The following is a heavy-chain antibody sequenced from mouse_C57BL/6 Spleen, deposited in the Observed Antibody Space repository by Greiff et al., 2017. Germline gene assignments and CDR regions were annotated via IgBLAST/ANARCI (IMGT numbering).Heavy chain of an antibody. D-gene: IGHD1-1*01. CDR1: GYTFTSYS. Sequence: VKLQESGAELARPGASVKMSCKASGYTFTSYSMHWVKQRPGQGLEWIGYINPSSGYTKYNQKFKDKATLTADKSSSTAYMQLSSLTSEDSAVYYCAIYGSSDEGDYWGQGTTLTVSS. CDR3: AIYGSSDEGDY. J-gene: IGHJ2*01. CDR2: INPSSGYT. V-gene: IGHV1-4*01.